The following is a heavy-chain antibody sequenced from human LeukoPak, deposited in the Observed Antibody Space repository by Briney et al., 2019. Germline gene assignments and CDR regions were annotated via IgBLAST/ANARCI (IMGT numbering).Heavy chain of an antibody. CDR1: GFNFSTYS. V-gene: IGHV3-74*01. CDR2: INSDGSRT. D-gene: IGHD6-19*01. J-gene: IGHJ3*02. Sequence: PGGSLRLSCAASGFNFSTYSMNWVRQAPGKGLVWVSRINSDGSRTTYADSVKGRFTISRDNAKNTLYLQMNSLRTEDTAVYYCARPETQYSSGLDGFDIWGQGTMVTVSS. CDR3: ARPETQYSSGLDGFDI.